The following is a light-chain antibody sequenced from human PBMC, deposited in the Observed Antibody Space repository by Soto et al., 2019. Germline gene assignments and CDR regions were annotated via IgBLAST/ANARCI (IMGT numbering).Light chain of an antibody. Sequence: DVGMTQSPISLPVTLGQPAAISCMSTQSLVHSDGIAYFSWFQQRPGRSPRRLIYKVSNRDSGVPARFSGSGSGTDFALKISRVEAEDVGVYYCMQGTHWPITFGQGTRLEIK. CDR3: MQGTHWPIT. V-gene: IGKV2-30*02. J-gene: IGKJ5*01. CDR1: QSLVHSDGIAY. CDR2: KVS.